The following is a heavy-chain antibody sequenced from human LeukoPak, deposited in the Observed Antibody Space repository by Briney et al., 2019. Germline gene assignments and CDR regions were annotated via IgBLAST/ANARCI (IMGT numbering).Heavy chain of an antibody. CDR2: IQYYGSKK. Sequence: GGSLRLSCVASGCTFSSNGMHWVRQAPARGLEGGTFIQYYGSKKYYSDSVKGGFIISRDNAKNSLSLQMNSLRAEDTAVYYCAELGITMIGGVWGKGTTVTISS. V-gene: IGHV3-30*02. D-gene: IGHD3-10*02. J-gene: IGHJ6*04. CDR1: GCTFSSNG. CDR3: AELGITMIGGV.